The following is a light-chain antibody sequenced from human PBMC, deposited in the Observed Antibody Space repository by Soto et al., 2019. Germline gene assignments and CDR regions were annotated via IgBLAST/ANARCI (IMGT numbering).Light chain of an antibody. CDR2: GAS. J-gene: IGKJ1*01. Sequence: MTQSPATLSVSPGETATLCCRTNYSIGSNLAWYQQKPRQATRLIIYGASSRAKGIPDRLSGSGSGTDFTLTISRLEPEDFALYYCQQYGSSHRWTFGQGTKVDIK. CDR1: YSIGSN. CDR3: QQYGSSHRWT. V-gene: IGKV3-20*01.